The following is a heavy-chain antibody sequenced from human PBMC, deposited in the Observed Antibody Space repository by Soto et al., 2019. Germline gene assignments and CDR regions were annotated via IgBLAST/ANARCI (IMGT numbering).Heavy chain of an antibody. Sequence: WASVRVSCKASGYTFTSYGISWVRQAPGQGLEWMGWISAYNGNTNYAQKLQGRVTMTTDTSTSTAYMELRSLRSDDTAVYYCARVSYDILTGHNWFDPWGQGTLVTVSS. CDR1: GYTFTSYG. D-gene: IGHD3-9*01. V-gene: IGHV1-18*01. CDR3: ARVSYDILTGHNWFDP. J-gene: IGHJ5*02. CDR2: ISAYNGNT.